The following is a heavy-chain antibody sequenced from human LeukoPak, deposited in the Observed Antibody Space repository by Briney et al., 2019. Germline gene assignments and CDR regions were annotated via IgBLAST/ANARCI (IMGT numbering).Heavy chain of an antibody. V-gene: IGHV3-30*02. CDR1: GFTFRNYG. J-gene: IGHJ4*02. CDR2: IRYDGSNK. Sequence: PGGSLRLSCAASGFTFRNYGMHWVRQAPGKGLDWVAFIRYDGSNKNYADSVKGRFTISRDNSKNTLYLQMDSLRAEDTAIYYCAKSDSSGLYFEYWGQGTLVTVSS. D-gene: IGHD6-19*01. CDR3: AKSDSSGLYFEY.